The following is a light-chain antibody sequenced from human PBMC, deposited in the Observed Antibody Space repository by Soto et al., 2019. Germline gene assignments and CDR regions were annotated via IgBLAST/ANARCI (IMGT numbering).Light chain of an antibody. CDR3: QQANSFPWT. J-gene: IGKJ1*01. Sequence: DIQMTQSPSSVSASEGDRVTITCRASQGIDNRVAWYQQKPGKSPKLLIYSTSRLQTGVPSRFVGGGSGTDFTLTISSLQSEDFATYYCQQANSFPWTFGQGTKVEIK. CDR1: QGIDNR. CDR2: STS. V-gene: IGKV1-12*01.